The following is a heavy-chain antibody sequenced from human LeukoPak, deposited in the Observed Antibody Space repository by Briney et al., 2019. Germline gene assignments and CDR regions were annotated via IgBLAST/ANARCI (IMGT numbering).Heavy chain of an antibody. Sequence: GGSLRLSCSASGFTFSSYDMHWVRQAPGKDLEWVSAFHTDGGTYYLGSVKGRFTISREDAKISLYLQMNTLRAGDTAVYYCARGSGPGVTTIDSWGQGTLVIVSS. V-gene: IGHV3-13*01. J-gene: IGHJ4*02. D-gene: IGHD4-17*01. CDR3: ARGSGPGVTTIDS. CDR1: GFTFSSYD. CDR2: FHTDGGT.